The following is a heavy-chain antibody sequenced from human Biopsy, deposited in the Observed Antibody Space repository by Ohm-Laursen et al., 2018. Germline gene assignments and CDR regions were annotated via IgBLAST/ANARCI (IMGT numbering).Heavy chain of an antibody. CDR2: ISGSSTS. V-gene: IGHV3-23*01. CDR3: ARDTRWSPYHMDV. D-gene: IGHD4-23*01. CDR1: RFTFSSDA. Sequence: GSLRLSCSASRFTFSSDAMSWVRQAPGKGLEWVSAISGSSTSYYADSVKGRFTISRDNSKNTLYLQMNSLRADDTAVYYCARDTRWSPYHMDVWGQGTTVTVSS. J-gene: IGHJ6*02.